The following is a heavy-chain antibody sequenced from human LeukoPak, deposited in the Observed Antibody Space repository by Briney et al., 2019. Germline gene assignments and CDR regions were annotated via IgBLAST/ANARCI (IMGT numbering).Heavy chain of an antibody. D-gene: IGHD3-3*01. CDR2: ISVASNT. J-gene: IGHJ4*02. CDR1: GLAFSSYA. CDR3: ADYGVSGVRNNFY. V-gene: IGHV3-23*01. Sequence: PGGSLGLSCAASGLAFSSYAMSWVRQAPGKGLEWVSTISVASNTFYADSVKGRFTISRDNSRNTVYLQMTSLRADDTAVYYCADYGVSGVRNNFYWGQGTLVTVSS.